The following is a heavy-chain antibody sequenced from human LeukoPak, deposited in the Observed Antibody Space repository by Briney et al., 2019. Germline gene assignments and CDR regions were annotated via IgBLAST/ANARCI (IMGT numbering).Heavy chain of an antibody. V-gene: IGHV4-59*01. CDR2: LFDSGGT. Sequence: SETLSLTCTVSGGSISNYWWSWIRQPPGKGLEWIAYLFDSGGTNYNPSPKRRVTTPVDTSKKNFSLKLRSITTADTAVYYCARGYSSSWNYFDYWGQGTLVTVSS. CDR3: ARGYSSSWNYFDY. D-gene: IGHD6-13*01. CDR1: GGSISNYW. J-gene: IGHJ4*02.